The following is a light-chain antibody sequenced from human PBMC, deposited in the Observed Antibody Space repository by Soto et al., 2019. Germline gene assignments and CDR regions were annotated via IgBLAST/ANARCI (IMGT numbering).Light chain of an antibody. J-gene: IGLJ2*01. CDR2: EGS. CDR1: SSDIGGYNY. Sequence: QSALTQPASVSGSPGQSITISCTGTSSDIGGYNYVSWYQQHPDKAPKLMIYEGSKRPSGVSNRFSGSKSGNTASLTISGLQAEDDADYYCSSYTSSSSVVFGGGTKLTVL. CDR3: SSYTSSSSVV. V-gene: IGLV2-14*01.